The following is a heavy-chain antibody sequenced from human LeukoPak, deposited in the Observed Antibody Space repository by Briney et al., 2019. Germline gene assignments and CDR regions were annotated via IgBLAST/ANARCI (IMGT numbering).Heavy chain of an antibody. CDR3: TAATFGAVVLLDY. D-gene: IGHD3-16*01. J-gene: IGHJ4*02. CDR1: GFTFSTNS. Sequence: GGSLRLSCSASGFTFSTNSMNWVRQAPGKGLEWISYINSRSTVIYYADSVKGRFTISRDNAKNSLYLHMNSLKDEDTALYFCTAATFGAVVLLDYWGQGTLVGVSS. V-gene: IGHV3-48*02. CDR2: INSRSTVI.